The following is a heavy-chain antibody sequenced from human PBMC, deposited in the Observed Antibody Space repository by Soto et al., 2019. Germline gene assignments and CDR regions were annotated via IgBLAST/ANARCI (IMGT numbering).Heavy chain of an antibody. D-gene: IGHD3-9*01. CDR1: GGTFSSYV. V-gene: IGHV1-69*13. J-gene: IGHJ4*02. CDR2: IIPIFGTA. CDR3: ARETYYDILTGYYLFDY. Sequence: SVKVSCKASGGTFSSYVIIWVRQAPGQGLEWMGGIIPIFGTANYAQKFQGRVTITADESTSTAYMELSSLRSEDTAVYYCARETYYDILTGYYLFDYWGQGTLVTVSS.